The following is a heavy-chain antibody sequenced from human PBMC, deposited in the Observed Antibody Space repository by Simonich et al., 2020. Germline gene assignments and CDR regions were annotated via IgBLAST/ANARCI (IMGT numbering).Heavy chain of an antibody. Sequence: QVQLVQSGAEVKKPGASVKVSCKASGYTFTGYHMHWVRQAPGQGLELMGRINPNSGGTNYAQKCQGRVTMTRDTSISTAYMELSRLRSDDTAVYYCARDRAARYYYYYYMDVWGKGTTVTVSS. V-gene: IGHV1-2*02. CDR3: ARDRAARYYYYYYMDV. CDR2: INPNSGGT. J-gene: IGHJ6*03. D-gene: IGHD6-6*01. CDR1: GYTFTGYH.